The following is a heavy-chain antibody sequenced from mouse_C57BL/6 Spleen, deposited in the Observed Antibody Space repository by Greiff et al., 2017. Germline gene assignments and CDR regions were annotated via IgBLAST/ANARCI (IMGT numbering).Heavy chain of an antibody. CDR2: ISDGGSYT. J-gene: IGHJ2*01. CDR3: ARDYYGSSYVYYFDY. V-gene: IGHV5-4*01. Sequence: DVKLVESGGGLVKPGGSLKLSCAASGFTFSSYAMSWVRQTPEKRLEWVATISDGGSYTYYPDNVKGRFTISRDNAKNNLYLQMSHLKSEDTAMYYCARDYYGSSYVYYFDYWGQGTTLTVSS. D-gene: IGHD1-1*01. CDR1: GFTFSSYA.